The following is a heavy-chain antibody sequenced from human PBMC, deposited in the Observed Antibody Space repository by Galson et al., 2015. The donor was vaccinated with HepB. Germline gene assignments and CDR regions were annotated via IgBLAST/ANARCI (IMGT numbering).Heavy chain of an antibody. CDR1: GVSISSDLYY. D-gene: IGHD5-18*01. V-gene: IGHV4-39*01. Sequence: SETLSLTCTVSGVSISSDLYYWGWVRQPPGKGLEWIGSIYHSGSAYYNPSLKSRVTISIDTSRNKFSLNLSSISAADSAVFYCARGGRGYSYGFFDLWGQGSLVTVSS. J-gene: IGHJ4*02. CDR3: ARGGRGYSYGFFDL. CDR2: IYHSGSA.